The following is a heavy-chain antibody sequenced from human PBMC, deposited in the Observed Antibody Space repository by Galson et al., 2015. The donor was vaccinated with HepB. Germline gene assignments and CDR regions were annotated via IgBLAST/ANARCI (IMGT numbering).Heavy chain of an antibody. Sequence: SVKVSCKASGYTLTELSMHWVRQAPGKGLEWMGGFDPEDGETIYAQKFQVRVTMTEDTSTDTAYMELSSLRSEDTAMYYCAAALLSLYSSGPTIRLGMGVWGQGTTVTVSS. D-gene: IGHD6-19*01. CDR2: FDPEDGET. J-gene: IGHJ6*02. CDR3: AAALLSLYSSGPTIRLGMGV. CDR1: GYTLTELS. V-gene: IGHV1-24*01.